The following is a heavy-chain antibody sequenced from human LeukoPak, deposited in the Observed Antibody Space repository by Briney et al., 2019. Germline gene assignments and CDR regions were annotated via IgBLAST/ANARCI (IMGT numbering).Heavy chain of an antibody. Sequence: PGGSLRLSCAVSVFTFSSFGMHWVRGAPGRGVEWVAFIRYDGSNKYYADSVKGRFTISRDISKNTLYLQMHTLRAEDTAIYYCAKDREYSGTYPDAFDIWGQGTMVTVS. CDR3: AKDREYSGTYPDAFDI. CDR1: VFTFSSFG. D-gene: IGHD1-26*01. V-gene: IGHV3-30*02. CDR2: IRYDGSNK. J-gene: IGHJ3*02.